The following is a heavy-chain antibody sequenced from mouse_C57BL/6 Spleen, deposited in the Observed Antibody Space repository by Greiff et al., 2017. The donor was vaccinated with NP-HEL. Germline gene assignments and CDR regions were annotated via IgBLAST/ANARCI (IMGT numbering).Heavy chain of an antibody. D-gene: IGHD1-1*01. CDR3: ARYGYYGSSYGYFDV. J-gene: IGHJ1*03. CDR1: GYAFSSSW. V-gene: IGHV1-82*01. CDR2: IYPGDGDT. Sequence: QVQLQQSGPELVKPGASVKISCKASGYAFSSSWMNWVKQRPGKGLEWIGRIYPGDGDTNYNGKFKGKATLTADKSSSTAYMQLSSLTSEDSAVCFCARYGYYGSSYGYFDVWGTGTTVTVSS.